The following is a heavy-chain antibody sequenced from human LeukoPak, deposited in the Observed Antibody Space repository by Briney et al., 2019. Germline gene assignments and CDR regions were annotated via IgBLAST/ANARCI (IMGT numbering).Heavy chain of an antibody. CDR2: IKQDGSEK. CDR1: GLTFSRYW. J-gene: IGHJ3*02. Sequence: PGGSLRLSCVASGLTFSRYWMTWVRRAPGKGLEWVANIKQDGSEKYYVDSVKGRFTISRDNAKNSLYLQMNSLRAEDTAVYYCARGLYGGSLSAFDIWGQGTMVTVSS. D-gene: IGHD5-12*01. CDR3: ARGLYGGSLSAFDI. V-gene: IGHV3-7*01.